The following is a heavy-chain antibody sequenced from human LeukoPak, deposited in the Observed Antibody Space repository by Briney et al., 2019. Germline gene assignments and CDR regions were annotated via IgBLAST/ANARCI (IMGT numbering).Heavy chain of an antibody. V-gene: IGHV1-69*04. D-gene: IGHD5-18*01. Sequence: GASVKVSCKASGGTFSSYAISWVRQAPGQGLEWMGRITPILGIANYAQKFQGRVTITADKSTSTAYMELSSLRSEDTAVYYCARPEVGYSYGNAFDIWGQGTMVTVSS. CDR3: ARPEVGYSYGNAFDI. CDR1: GGTFSSYA. CDR2: ITPILGIA. J-gene: IGHJ3*02.